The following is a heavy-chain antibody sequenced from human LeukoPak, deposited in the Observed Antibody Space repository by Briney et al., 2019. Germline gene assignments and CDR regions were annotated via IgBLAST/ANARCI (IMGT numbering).Heavy chain of an antibody. CDR3: ARGVATIRWYFDL. Sequence: SETPSLTCDVSGGSISSGGYSWSWIRQPPGKGLEWIGYIYHSGSTYYNPSLKSRVTISVDRSKNQFSLKLSSVTAADTAVYYCARGVATIRWYFDLWGRGTLVTVSS. D-gene: IGHD5-24*01. CDR1: GGSISSGGYS. CDR2: IYHSGST. V-gene: IGHV4-30-2*01. J-gene: IGHJ2*01.